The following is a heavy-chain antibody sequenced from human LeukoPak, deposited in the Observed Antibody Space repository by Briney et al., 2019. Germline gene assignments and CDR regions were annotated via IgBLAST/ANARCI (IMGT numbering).Heavy chain of an antibody. Sequence: LRLSCTASGFNFGSDAMHWVRQAPGKGLEWVSGISSGDNTYYVDSVKGRFTISRDNSKNTLYLQMNSLRAEDTAVYYCANTDYGDYWGQGTLVTVSS. J-gene: IGHJ4*02. CDR1: GFNFGSDA. V-gene: IGHV3-23*01. CDR3: ANTDYGDY. CDR2: ISSGDNT.